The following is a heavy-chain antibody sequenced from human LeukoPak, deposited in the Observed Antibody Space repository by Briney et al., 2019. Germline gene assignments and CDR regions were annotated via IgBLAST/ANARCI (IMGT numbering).Heavy chain of an antibody. J-gene: IGHJ4*02. CDR3: TSLDYGPGSRDSDY. D-gene: IGHD3-10*01. CDR2: IRSKANSYAT. V-gene: IGHV3-73*01. CDR1: GFTFSGSA. Sequence: GGSLKLSCAASGFTFSGSAMHWVRQASGKGLEWVGRIRSKANSYATAYAASVKGRFTISRDDSKNTAYLQMNSLKTEDTAVYYCTSLDYGPGSRDSDYWGQGTLVTVSS.